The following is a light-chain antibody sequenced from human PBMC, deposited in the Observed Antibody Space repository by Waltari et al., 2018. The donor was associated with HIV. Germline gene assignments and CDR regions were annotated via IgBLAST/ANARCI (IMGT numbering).Light chain of an antibody. Sequence: QAILTQPPSVSGAPGQRVTISCTGTSSNIGAGFDVHWYQQAPGTAPKLLIFGNTNRPSGVPGRFSASRFGTSASLTIAWLQADDEADYYCRSYDRTLSGFVFGSGTQVTV. CDR2: GNT. CDR1: SSNIGAGFD. CDR3: RSYDRTLSGFV. J-gene: IGLJ1*01. V-gene: IGLV1-40*01.